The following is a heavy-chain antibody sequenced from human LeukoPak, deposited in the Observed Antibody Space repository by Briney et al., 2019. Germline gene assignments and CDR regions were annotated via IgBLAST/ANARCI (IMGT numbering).Heavy chain of an antibody. Sequence: GGSLRLSCATSGFTFSNYAVNWIRQAPGKGLKWVSVISGSGSSIYYTDSVKGRFTISRDNSKNTLYLQMNSLRAEDTAVYYCARDKDYYDSSGYSEIDYWGQGTLVTVSS. CDR1: GFTFSNYA. V-gene: IGHV3-23*01. D-gene: IGHD3-22*01. J-gene: IGHJ4*02. CDR3: ARDKDYYDSSGYSEIDY. CDR2: ISGSGSSI.